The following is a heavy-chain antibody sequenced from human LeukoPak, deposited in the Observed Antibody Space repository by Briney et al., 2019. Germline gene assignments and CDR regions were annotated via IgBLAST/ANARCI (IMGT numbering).Heavy chain of an antibody. Sequence: AGGSLRLSCAASGFTFRNDGMSWVRQAPGKGLEWVSSISSSGGSRYYADSVKGRFTISRDNSKNTLYLQMNSLRAEDTAIYYCANRARYDSCCYFEDNWGQGTLVTVSS. D-gene: IGHD3-22*01. CDR3: ANRARYDSCCYFEDN. CDR1: GFTFRNDG. V-gene: IGHV3-23*01. CDR2: ISSSGGSR. J-gene: IGHJ4*02.